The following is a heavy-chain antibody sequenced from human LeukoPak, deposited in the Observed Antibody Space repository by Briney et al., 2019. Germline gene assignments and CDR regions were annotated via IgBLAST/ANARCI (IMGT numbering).Heavy chain of an antibody. CDR3: ARDFSAKTADY. CDR1: GFTFSTYA. V-gene: IGHV3-23*01. D-gene: IGHD1-1*01. Sequence: GGSLRLSCAASGFTFSTYAMIWVRQAPGEGLEWISSISGSAASTYYADSVKGRLTISRDNSKSTLYLQMDSLRAEDTAVYYCARDFSAKTADYWGQGTLVTVSS. J-gene: IGHJ4*02. CDR2: ISGSAAST.